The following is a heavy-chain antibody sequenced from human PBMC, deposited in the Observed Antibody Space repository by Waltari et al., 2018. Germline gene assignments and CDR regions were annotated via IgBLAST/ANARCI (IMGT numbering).Heavy chain of an antibody. D-gene: IGHD2-2*01. CDR3: ATAILGYCSSTSCPKG. J-gene: IGHJ4*02. CDR2: INPSSGGT. CDR1: GYTFTGYY. Sequence: QVQLVQSGAEVKKPGASVKVSCKASGYTFTGYYMHWVRQAPGQGLEWRGWINPSSGGTNYAQKFQGRVTMTRETSISTAYMGLSRLRSDDTAVYYCATAILGYCSSTSCPKGWGQGTLVTVSS. V-gene: IGHV1-2*02.